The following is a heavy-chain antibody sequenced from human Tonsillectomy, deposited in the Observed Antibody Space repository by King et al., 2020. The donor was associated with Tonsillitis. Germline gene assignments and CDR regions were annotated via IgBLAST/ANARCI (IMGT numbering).Heavy chain of an antibody. CDR3: ARTEVSYEGGLSGHWYPENGFDI. Sequence: QLQESGPGVVQPWETLFLDCTVSGASIIDTEYYWGWIRQSPGRGLGWLGHVSYTGRAYYNPSLRGRVTISVDTSKNQFSLRLTSLTAADTSVFYCARTEVSYEGGLSGHWYPENGFDIWGQGTKVTVSS. D-gene: IGHD2-21*01. CDR2: VSYTGRA. J-gene: IGHJ3*02. CDR1: GASIIDTEYY. V-gene: IGHV4-39*01.